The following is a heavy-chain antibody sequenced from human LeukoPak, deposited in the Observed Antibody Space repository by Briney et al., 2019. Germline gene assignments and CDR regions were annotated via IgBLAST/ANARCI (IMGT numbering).Heavy chain of an antibody. V-gene: IGHV3-11*04. CDR3: ARDKGALWSRLFDY. Sequence: GGSLRLSCAASGFTFSDYYMSWIRQAPGKGLEWVSYISSSSSTIYYADSVKGRFTISRDNAKNSLYLQMNSLRDEDTAVYYCARDKGALWSRLFDYWGQGTLVTVSS. CDR2: ISSSSSTI. CDR1: GFTFSDYY. D-gene: IGHD3-10*01. J-gene: IGHJ4*02.